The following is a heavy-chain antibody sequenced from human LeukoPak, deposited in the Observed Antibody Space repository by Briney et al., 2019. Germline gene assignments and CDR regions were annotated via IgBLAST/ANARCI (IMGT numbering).Heavy chain of an antibody. J-gene: IGHJ4*02. V-gene: IGHV1-2*02. Sequence: ASVKVSCKASGYTFTGYYMHWVRQAPGQGLEWMGWINPNSGGTNYAQKFQGRVTMTRDTSISTAYMELSGLRSEDTAVYYCARGQKRVEAYSSSWYTVYYFDYWGQGTLVTVSS. CDR2: INPNSGGT. CDR3: ARGQKRVEAYSSSWYTVYYFDY. CDR1: GYTFTGYY. D-gene: IGHD6-13*01.